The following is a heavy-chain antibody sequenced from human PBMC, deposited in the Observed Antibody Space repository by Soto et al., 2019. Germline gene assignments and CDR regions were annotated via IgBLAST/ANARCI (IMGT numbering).Heavy chain of an antibody. J-gene: IGHJ2*01. V-gene: IGHV4-30-4*08. CDR3: AREIMPLTNDWYFDL. CDR1: GGSISSGGYY. CDR2: IFDSGST. Sequence: ASETLSLTCTVSGGSISSGGYYWSWIRQHPGKGLEWIGHIFDSGSTYYNPSLKSRLTISVDTSKNQFSLRLSSVTAADTAAYYCAREIMPLTNDWYFDLWGRGTLVTVSS. D-gene: IGHD2-8*01.